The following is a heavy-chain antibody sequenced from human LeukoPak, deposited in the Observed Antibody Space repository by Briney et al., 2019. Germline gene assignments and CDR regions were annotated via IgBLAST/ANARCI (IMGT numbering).Heavy chain of an antibody. CDR2: INPNSGGT. Sequence: ASVKVSCKASGYTFTGYYMHWVRQAPGQGLEWMGWINPNSGGTNYAQKFQGRVTMTRDTSISTAYMELSGLRSDDTAVYYCARNRLSVSHVDYWGQGTLVTVSS. J-gene: IGHJ4*02. CDR1: GYTFTGYY. D-gene: IGHD3-3*02. V-gene: IGHV1-2*02. CDR3: ARNRLSVSHVDY.